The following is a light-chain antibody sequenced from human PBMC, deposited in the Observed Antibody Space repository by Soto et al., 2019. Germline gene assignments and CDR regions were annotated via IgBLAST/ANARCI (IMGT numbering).Light chain of an antibody. CDR3: LQNHNYPRT. CDR2: GAS. J-gene: IGKJ1*01. CDR1: QSISAW. V-gene: IGKV1-5*01. Sequence: DIQMTQAPSTISASVGDRVTITCRASQSISAWLAWYQKKPGKAPKLLISGASRLQSGVPSRFSGSGSGAAFTLTITSLRPEDSATYYCLQNHNYPRTFGQGTKVDIK.